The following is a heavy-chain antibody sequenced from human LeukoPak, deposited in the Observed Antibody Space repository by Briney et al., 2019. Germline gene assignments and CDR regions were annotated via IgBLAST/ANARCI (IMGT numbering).Heavy chain of an antibody. D-gene: IGHD6-6*01. CDR1: GFTFSSCG. CDR2: ISGSDDGT. CDR3: AKRGPIYSSSPGNYFDY. J-gene: IGHJ4*02. Sequence: PGGSLRLSCAASGFTFSSCGMTWVRQTPGKGLEWVSSISGSDDGTYYADSVKGRFTISRDNSKNTLYLQMNSLRAEDTAVYYCAKRGPIYSSSPGNYFDYWGQGTLVTVSP. V-gene: IGHV3-23*01.